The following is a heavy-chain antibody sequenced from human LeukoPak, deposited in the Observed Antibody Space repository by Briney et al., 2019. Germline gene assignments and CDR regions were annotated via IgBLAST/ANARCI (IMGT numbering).Heavy chain of an antibody. D-gene: IGHD3-10*01. CDR2: IIPIFGTA. CDR1: GYTFTGYY. V-gene: IGHV1-69*06. J-gene: IGHJ3*02. Sequence: ASVKVSCKASGYTFTGYYMHWVRQAPGQGLEWMGGIIPIFGTANYAQKFQGRVTITADKSTSTAYMELSSLRSEDTAVYYCAGYYGSGDFAFDIWGQGTMVTVSS. CDR3: AGYYGSGDFAFDI.